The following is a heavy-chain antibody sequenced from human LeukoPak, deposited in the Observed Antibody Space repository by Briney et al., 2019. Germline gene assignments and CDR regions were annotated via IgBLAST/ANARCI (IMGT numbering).Heavy chain of an antibody. J-gene: IGHJ5*02. CDR1: GYTFTCYY. CDR2: INPNSCGS. CDR3: VSTAPLKEMRGWFDP. Sequence: ASVPVSCMSSGYTFTCYYMHWVRQAPGQGLEGMGWINPNSCGSNYAQKFQGRVTIPRDTSISTAYVEPSGLRAGDTAVYDCVSTAPLKEMRGWFDPWGQGTLVTVSS. V-gene: IGHV1-2*02. D-gene: IGHD2-8*01.